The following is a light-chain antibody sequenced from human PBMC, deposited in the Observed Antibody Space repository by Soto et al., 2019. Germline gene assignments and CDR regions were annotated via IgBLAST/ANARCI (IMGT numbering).Light chain of an antibody. J-gene: IGLJ2*01. V-gene: IGLV2-8*01. Sequence: QSALTQPPSASGSPGQSVTISCTGTSSDVGGYNYVSWYQQHPGKAPKFLIFEVSRRHSGVPDRFSGSESGLTASLTLSGPHADDEADDYCSSYAGSNNPVIFGGGTKLTVL. CDR3: SSYAGSNNPVI. CDR1: SSDVGGYNY. CDR2: EVS.